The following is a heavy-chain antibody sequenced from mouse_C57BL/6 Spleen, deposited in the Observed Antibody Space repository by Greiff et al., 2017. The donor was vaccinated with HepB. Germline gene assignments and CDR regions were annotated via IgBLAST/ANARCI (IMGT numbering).Heavy chain of an antibody. Sequence: QVQLQQPGAELVRPGSSVKLSCKASGYTFTSYWMDWVKQRPGQGLEWIGNIYPSDSETHYNQKFKDKATLTVDKSSSTAYMQLSSRTSEDSAVYYCARGGSGYHFDYWGQGTTLTVSS. CDR2: IYPSDSET. J-gene: IGHJ2*01. CDR3: ARGGSGYHFDY. CDR1: GYTFTSYW. V-gene: IGHV1-61*01. D-gene: IGHD3-2*02.